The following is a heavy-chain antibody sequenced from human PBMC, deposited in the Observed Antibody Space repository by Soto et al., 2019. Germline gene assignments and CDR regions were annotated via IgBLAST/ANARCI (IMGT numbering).Heavy chain of an antibody. V-gene: IGHV4-34*01. CDR2: INHSGST. Sequence: SETLSLTCAVYGGSFSGYYWSWIRQPPGKGLEWIGEINHSGSTNYNPSLKSRVTISVDTSKNQFSLKLSSVTAADTAVYYCARGPRGYYYGSGSPPGWFDPWGQGTLVTSPQ. CDR1: GGSFSGYY. CDR3: ARGPRGYYYGSGSPPGWFDP. J-gene: IGHJ5*02. D-gene: IGHD3-10*01.